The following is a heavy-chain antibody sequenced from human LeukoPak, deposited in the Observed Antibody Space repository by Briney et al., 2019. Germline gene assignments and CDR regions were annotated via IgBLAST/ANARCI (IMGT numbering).Heavy chain of an antibody. CDR2: IGPSGDRT. CDR1: GFTFRTYG. Sequence: GGTLRLSCAASGFTFRTYGMNWVRRAPGKGLDWVSGIGPSGDRTYYVDSVKGRFTISRDNSKNTVYLQMSSLRADDTAVYYCAKDSGWILFDDWGQGTLVTVSS. CDR3: AKDSGWILFDD. D-gene: IGHD2-2*03. V-gene: IGHV3-23*01. J-gene: IGHJ4*02.